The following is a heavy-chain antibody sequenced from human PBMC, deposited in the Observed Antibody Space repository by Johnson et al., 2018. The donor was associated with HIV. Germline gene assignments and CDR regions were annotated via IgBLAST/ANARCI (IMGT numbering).Heavy chain of an antibody. J-gene: IGHJ3*02. CDR2: ISSSGSTI. CDR1: GFTFSDYY. CDR3: ASISLGAFDI. V-gene: IGHV3-11*04. Sequence: QMQLVESGGGLVKPGGSLRLSCAASGFTFSDYYMSWIRQAPGKGLEWVSYISSSGSTIYYADSVKGRFTISRDNSKNTLYLQMGSLRAEDMAVYFCASISLGAFDIWGQGTLVTVSS.